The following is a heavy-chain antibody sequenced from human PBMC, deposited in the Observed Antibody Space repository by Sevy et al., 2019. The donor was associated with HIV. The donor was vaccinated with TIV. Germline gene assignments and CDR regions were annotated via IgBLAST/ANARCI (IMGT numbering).Heavy chain of an antibody. CDR2: ISGDGENT. Sequence: GGSLRLSCVASEFIFSSHVVSWVRQAPGKGLEWVSAISGDGENTHYADSVRGRFTISRDNFKNTLYLQMNSLRAEDTALYYCARDGRGISAFDTWGPGTMVTVSS. V-gene: IGHV3-23*01. CDR3: ARDGRGISAFDT. CDR1: EFIFSSHV. D-gene: IGHD3-3*02. J-gene: IGHJ3*02.